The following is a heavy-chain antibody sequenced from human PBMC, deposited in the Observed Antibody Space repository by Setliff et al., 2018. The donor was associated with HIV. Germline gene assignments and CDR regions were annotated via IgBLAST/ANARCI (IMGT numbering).Heavy chain of an antibody. J-gene: IGHJ4*02. Sequence: ASVKVSCKSSGYTFTAHHIHWVRQALGQGPEWMGWIIPKSGETSYAEKFRGRVTMTRDTSLSTACMELSWLTSDDTAVYYCARVVDRDYDFWSAYEYWGQGAMVTVSS. V-gene: IGHV1-2*02. CDR1: GYTFTAHH. CDR3: ARVVDRDYDFWSAYEY. CDR2: IIPKSGET. D-gene: IGHD3-3*01.